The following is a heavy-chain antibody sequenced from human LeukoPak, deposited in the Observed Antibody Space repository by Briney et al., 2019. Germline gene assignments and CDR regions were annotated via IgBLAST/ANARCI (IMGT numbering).Heavy chain of an antibody. CDR2: ISSSYYI. V-gene: IGHV3-21*01. D-gene: IGHD5-18*01. CDR1: GFTFSSYS. CDR3: AKELNTAMIPHFDY. J-gene: IGHJ4*02. Sequence: GGSLRLSCAASGFTFSSYSMNWVRQASGKGLEWVSSISSSYYIYYVDSVKGRFTISRDNAKSSLYVQMNSLRAEDTAVYYCAKELNTAMIPHFDYWGQGTLVTVSS.